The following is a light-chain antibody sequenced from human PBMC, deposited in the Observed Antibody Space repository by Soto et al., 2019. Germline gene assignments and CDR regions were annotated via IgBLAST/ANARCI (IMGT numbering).Light chain of an antibody. Sequence: EIVLTQSPATLPLSPGERATLSCRASQNIDNKLVWYQQKPGQVPRLLIYDASTRATGIPARFSGSGSGTEFTLTISSLQSEDFVVYYCQQYNDWPGTFGQGTKVDI. CDR3: QQYNDWPGT. V-gene: IGKV3-15*01. CDR2: DAS. J-gene: IGKJ1*01. CDR1: QNIDNK.